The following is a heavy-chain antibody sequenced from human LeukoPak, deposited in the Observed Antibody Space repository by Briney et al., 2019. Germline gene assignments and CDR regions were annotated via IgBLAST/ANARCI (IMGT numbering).Heavy chain of an antibody. V-gene: IGHV4-4*07. CDR3: ARLYYYNDGGLYFGPEAFDI. J-gene: IGHJ3*02. Sequence: SETLSLTCTVSGDSISSHYLGWIRQPAGKGLEWIGITSGTGNYNPSLKSRVSMSVDTSRNLVSLTLTSVTAADTAVYYCARLYYYNDGGLYFGPEAFDIWGQGTRVTISS. D-gene: IGHD3-10*01. CDR1: GDSISSHY. CDR2: TSGTG.